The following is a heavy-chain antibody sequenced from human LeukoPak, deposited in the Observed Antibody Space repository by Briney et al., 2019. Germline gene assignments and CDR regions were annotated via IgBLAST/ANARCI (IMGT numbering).Heavy chain of an antibody. Sequence: GSVKVSCKVSGYTLTELSMHWVRQAPGKGLEWMGGFDPEDGVTIYAQKFQGRVTMTEDTSTDTAYMELSSLRSEDTAVYYCATALASQPDSSGYYYLPDYWGQGTLVTVSS. D-gene: IGHD3-22*01. CDR1: GYTLTELS. J-gene: IGHJ4*02. CDR3: ATALASQPDSSGYYYLPDY. V-gene: IGHV1-24*01. CDR2: FDPEDGVT.